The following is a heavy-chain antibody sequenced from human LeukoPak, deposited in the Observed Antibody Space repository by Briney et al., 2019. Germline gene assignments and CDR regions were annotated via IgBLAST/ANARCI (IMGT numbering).Heavy chain of an antibody. CDR3: ARAPHYDFWSGYGYYYYYGMDV. J-gene: IGHJ6*02. CDR2: IKGDASEK. CDR1: GFSINNYW. D-gene: IGHD3-3*01. Sequence: PGGSLTLSCAVSGFSINNYWMTWYRQAPGKGLECVAHIKGDASEKYYLDSVKGRFTISRDNSKNTLYLQMNSLRAEDTAVYYCARAPHYDFWSGYGYYYYYGMDVWGQGTTVTVSS. V-gene: IGHV3-7*01.